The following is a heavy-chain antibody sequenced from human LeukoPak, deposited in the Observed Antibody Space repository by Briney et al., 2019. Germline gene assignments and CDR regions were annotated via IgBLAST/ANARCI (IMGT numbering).Heavy chain of an antibody. D-gene: IGHD1-20*01. V-gene: IGHV4-39*01. J-gene: IGHJ4*02. CDR1: GASIRSSRHY. Sequence: PSETLSLTCSVSGASIRSSRHYWGWVRQPPGKGLEWTGSIYYGGSTYYNPSLKSRATISVDTSKNQLSLNLRSVTAADTAVYYCARHLPGNWSYFDYWGQGTLVTVSS. CDR2: IYYGGST. CDR3: ARHLPGNWSYFDY.